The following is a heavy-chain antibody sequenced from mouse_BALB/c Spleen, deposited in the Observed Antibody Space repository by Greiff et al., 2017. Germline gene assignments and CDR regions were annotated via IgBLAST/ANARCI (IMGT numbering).Heavy chain of an antibody. CDR1: GFTFTDYY. Sequence: EVQLVESGGGLVQPGGSLRLSCATSGFTFTDYYMSWVRQPPGKALEWLGFIRNKANGYTTEYSASVKGRFTISRDNSQSILYLQMNTLRAEDSATYYCARETALYYFDYWGQGTTLTVSS. J-gene: IGHJ2*01. V-gene: IGHV7-3*02. CDR3: ARETALYYFDY. CDR2: IRNKANGYTT.